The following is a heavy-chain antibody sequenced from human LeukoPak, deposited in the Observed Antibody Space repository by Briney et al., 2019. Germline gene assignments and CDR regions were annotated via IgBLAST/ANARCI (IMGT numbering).Heavy chain of an antibody. CDR2: INPNSGGT. D-gene: IGHD6-13*01. CDR3: AREADDITAT. J-gene: IGHJ5*02. Sequence: ASVKVSCKASGYTFTGYYMHWVRQAPGQGLEWMGWINPNSGGTNYAQKFQGRVAMTRDTSISTAYMELSSLRSDDTAVYYCAREADDITATWGQGTLVTVSS. CDR1: GYTFTGYY. V-gene: IGHV1-2*02.